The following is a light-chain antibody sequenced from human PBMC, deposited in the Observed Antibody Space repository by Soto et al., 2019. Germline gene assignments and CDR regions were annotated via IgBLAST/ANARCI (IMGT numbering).Light chain of an antibody. J-gene: IGKJ1*01. V-gene: IGKV1-5*01. Sequence: DIQMTQSPSTLSASVGDRVTITCRASQSISSWLAWYQQKPGKAPKLLIYDASSLESRVPSRFSGSGSGTEFTLTISSLQPDDFATYYCQQYNSYSPLWTFGQGTKVEIK. CDR3: QQYNSYSPLWT. CDR2: DAS. CDR1: QSISSW.